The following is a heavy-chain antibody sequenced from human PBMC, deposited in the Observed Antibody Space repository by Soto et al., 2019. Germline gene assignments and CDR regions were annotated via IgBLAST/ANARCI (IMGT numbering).Heavy chain of an antibody. V-gene: IGHV1-69*13. D-gene: IGHD4-4*01. CDR1: GGTFSSYA. CDR2: IIPIFGTA. Sequence: SVKVSCKASGGTFSSYAISWVRQAPGQGLEWMGGIIPIFGTANYAQKFQGRVTITADESTSTAYMELSSLRSEDTAVYYCARSKGNYPPQGYYYGMDVWGQGTTVTISS. CDR3: ARSKGNYPPQGYYYGMDV. J-gene: IGHJ6*02.